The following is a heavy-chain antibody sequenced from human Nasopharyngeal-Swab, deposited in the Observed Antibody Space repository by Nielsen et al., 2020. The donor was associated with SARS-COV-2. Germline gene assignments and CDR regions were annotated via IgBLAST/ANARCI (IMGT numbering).Heavy chain of an antibody. CDR2: IDGDGRST. Sequence: GGSLRLSCAASGFTFSQYWMHWVRQAPGKGLVCVSRIDGDGRSTNYADFAKGRFTISRDDAKNTLYLQMNSLRAEDTAVYYCAGGSEVDYWGQGTLVIVSS. CDR1: GFTFSQYW. J-gene: IGHJ4*02. CDR3: AGGSEVDY. V-gene: IGHV3-74*01.